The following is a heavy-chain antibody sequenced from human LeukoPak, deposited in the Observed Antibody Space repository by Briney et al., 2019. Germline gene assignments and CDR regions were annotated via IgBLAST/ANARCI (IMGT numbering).Heavy chain of an antibody. V-gene: IGHV3-48*03. D-gene: IGHD2-21*01. Sequence: AGSLRLSCAASGVILSSYEVNWIRQVPGKGLEWVSHISSGGNTQYYADSVRGRFTMSRDDAKNSLDLQMDSLRTEDTGVYYCARDIVNGPFVISLESWGQGARVTVSS. J-gene: IGHJ4*02. CDR1: GVILSSYE. CDR2: ISSGGNTQ. CDR3: ARDIVNGPFVISLES.